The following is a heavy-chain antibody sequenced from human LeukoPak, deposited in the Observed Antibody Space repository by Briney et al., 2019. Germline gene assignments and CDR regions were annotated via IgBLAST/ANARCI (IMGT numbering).Heavy chain of an antibody. J-gene: IGHJ4*02. CDR2: ISRSGGRT. V-gene: IGHV3-23*01. CDR3: AKGSSPFDY. Sequence: GGSLRLSCAASGFTFSDYAISWVRQAPGKGLEWVSGISRSGGRTYYVDSVKGRFTISRDNSKNTVNLQMTSLRGEDTAVYYCAKGSSPFDYWGQGTLVTVSS. CDR1: GFTFSDYA.